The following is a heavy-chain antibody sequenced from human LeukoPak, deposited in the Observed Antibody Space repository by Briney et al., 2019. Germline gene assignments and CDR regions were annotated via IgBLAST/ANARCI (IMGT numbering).Heavy chain of an antibody. V-gene: IGHV3-23*01. CDR1: GFTFGSYA. CDR3: AKSKYCVTASCPWGY. Sequence: GGSLRLSCAASGFTFGSYAMSWVRQAPGKGLEWVSVITGSGAGTYYADSLKGRFTISRDNSKNTLYLRMNNLRAEDTAVYYCAKSKYCVTASCPWGYWGQGTLVTVAS. D-gene: IGHD2-2*01. J-gene: IGHJ4*02. CDR2: ITGSGAGT.